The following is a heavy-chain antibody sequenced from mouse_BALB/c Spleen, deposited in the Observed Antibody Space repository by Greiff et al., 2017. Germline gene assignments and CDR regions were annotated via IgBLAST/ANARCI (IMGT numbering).Heavy chain of an antibody. CDR3: ARDYGYDY. Sequence: EVHLVESGGGLVQPGGSLRLSCATSGFTFTDYYMSWVRQPPGKALEWLGFIRNKANGYTTEYSASVKGRFTISRDNSQSILYLQMNTLRAEDSATYYCARDYGYDYWGQGTTLTVSS. CDR2: IRNKANGYTT. D-gene: IGHD2-2*01. V-gene: IGHV7-3*02. J-gene: IGHJ2*01. CDR1: GFTFTDYY.